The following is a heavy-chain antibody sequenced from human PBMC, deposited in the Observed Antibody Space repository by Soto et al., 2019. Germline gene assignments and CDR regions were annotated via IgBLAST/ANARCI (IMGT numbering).Heavy chain of an antibody. CDR3: ARGKLTYYDFWSGDQYGMDV. V-gene: IGHV1-2*02. CDR1: GYTFTGYY. CDR2: INPNSGGT. D-gene: IGHD3-3*01. J-gene: IGHJ6*02. Sequence: ASVKVSCKASGYTFTGYYMHWVRQAPGQGLEWMGWINPNSGGTNYAQKFQGRVTMTRDTSSSTAYMELSRLRSDDTAVYYCARGKLTYYDFWSGDQYGMDVWGQGTTVTVSS.